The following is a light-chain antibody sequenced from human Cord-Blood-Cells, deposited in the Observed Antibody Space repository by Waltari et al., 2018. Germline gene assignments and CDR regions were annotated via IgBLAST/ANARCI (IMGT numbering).Light chain of an antibody. V-gene: IGKV1-39*01. CDR2: AAS. CDR1: QSISSY. J-gene: IGKJ1*01. CDR3: QQSYSTPRT. Sequence: DIQMTQSPSSLSASVGDRVTITCRASQSISSYLNLYQQKPGKAPKLLIYAASSLQSGVPSRFSGSGSGTDFTLNISSLQPEDFATYYCQQSYSTPRTFGQGTKVEIK.